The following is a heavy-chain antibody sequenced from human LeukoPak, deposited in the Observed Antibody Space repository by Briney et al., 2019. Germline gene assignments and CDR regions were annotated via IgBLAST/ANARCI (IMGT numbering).Heavy chain of an antibody. J-gene: IGHJ6*03. CDR2: ISYDGSNK. CDR1: GFTFSSYG. D-gene: IGHD5-18*01. V-gene: IGHV3-30*03. CDR3: ARGGYSYVYYYMDV. Sequence: GGSLRLSCAASGFTFSSYGMHWVRQAPGKGLEWVAVISYDGSNKYYADSVKGRFTISRDNSKNTLYLQMNSLRAEDTAVYYCARGGYSYVYYYMDVWGKGTTVTVSS.